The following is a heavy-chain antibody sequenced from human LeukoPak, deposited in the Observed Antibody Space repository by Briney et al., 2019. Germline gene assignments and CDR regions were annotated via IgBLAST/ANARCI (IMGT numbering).Heavy chain of an antibody. V-gene: IGHV4-59*12. D-gene: IGHD2-2*01. CDR3: ARWVVVVPAAPDY. Sequence: SETLSLTCTVSGGSISSYYWSWIRQPPGKGLEWIGYIYYSGSTNYNPSLKSRVTISVDTSKNQFSLKLSSVTAADTAVYYCARWVVVVPAAPDYWGQGTLVTVSS. J-gene: IGHJ4*02. CDR2: IYYSGST. CDR1: GGSISSYY.